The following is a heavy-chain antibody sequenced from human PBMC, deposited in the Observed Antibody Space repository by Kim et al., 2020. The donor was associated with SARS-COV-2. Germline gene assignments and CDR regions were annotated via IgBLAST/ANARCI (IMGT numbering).Heavy chain of an antibody. D-gene: IGHD7-27*01. CDR3: ARVPRPRGYYFDY. J-gene: IGHJ4*02. Sequence: YNPSPKTRVPISVDTSKNQFSLKLSSVTAADTAVYYCARVPRPRGYYFDYWGQGTLVTVSS. V-gene: IGHV4-34*01.